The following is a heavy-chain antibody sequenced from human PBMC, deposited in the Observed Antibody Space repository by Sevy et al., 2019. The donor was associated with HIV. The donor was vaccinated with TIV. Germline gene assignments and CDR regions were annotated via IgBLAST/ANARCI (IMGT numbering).Heavy chain of an antibody. CDR3: ATTNDYYDSSGYPFDD. D-gene: IGHD3-22*01. CDR2: FDPDDGET. V-gene: IGHV1-24*01. CDR1: GSTLTKLS. Sequence: ASVKVSCKVSGSTLTKLSMHWVRQAPGKGLEWMATFDPDDGETIYEQKLQGRVTMTEDTSTDTAYMELSSIRSEDTAVYYCATTNDYYDSSGYPFDDWSQGTLVTVSS. J-gene: IGHJ4*02.